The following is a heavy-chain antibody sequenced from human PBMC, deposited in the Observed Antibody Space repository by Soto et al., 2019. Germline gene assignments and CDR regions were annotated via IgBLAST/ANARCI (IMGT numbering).Heavy chain of an antibody. J-gene: IGHJ4*02. CDR3: ARHHVRGRTIAGAAEF. CDR2: INHSGNT. D-gene: IGHD1-26*01. Sequence: QVQLQQWGAGLLKPSETLSLTCAVYGKSLSGYYWSWIRQPPGKALEWIGEINHSGNTNYNPSLMSRVTISVATSKNHLFRNLSPVPAADTAMYYCARHHVRGRTIAGAAEFWGQGTLVTVSS. CDR1: GKSLSGYY. V-gene: IGHV4-34*01.